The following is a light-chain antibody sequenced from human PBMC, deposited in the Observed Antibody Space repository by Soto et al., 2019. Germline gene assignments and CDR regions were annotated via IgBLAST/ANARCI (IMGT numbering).Light chain of an antibody. CDR3: QTWGTDRWV. V-gene: IGLV4-69*02. CDR1: SGHSDRA. J-gene: IGLJ3*02. Sequence: QLVLTQPPSASASLGASVKLTCTLSSGHSDRAIAWHQQQPEKGPRYLMKVNSDGSHFKGDGIPDRFSGSSSGAERYLIISTLQPEDEADYHCQTWGTDRWVFGAGTQLTVL. CDR2: VNSDGSH.